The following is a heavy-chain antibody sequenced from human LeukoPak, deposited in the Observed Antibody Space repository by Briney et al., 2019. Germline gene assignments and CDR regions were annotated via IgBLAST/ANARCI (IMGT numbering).Heavy chain of an antibody. D-gene: IGHD6-6*01. J-gene: IGHJ4*02. CDR2: ISAYNGNT. Sequence: APVKVSCKASGYTFTSYGNSWVRQAPGQGLEWMGWISAYNGNTNYAQKLQGRVTMTTDTSTSTAYMELRSLRSDDTAVYYCARCIAARRYFQGELDYWGQGTLVTVSS. V-gene: IGHV1-18*01. CDR3: ARCIAARRYFQGELDY. CDR1: GYTFTSYG.